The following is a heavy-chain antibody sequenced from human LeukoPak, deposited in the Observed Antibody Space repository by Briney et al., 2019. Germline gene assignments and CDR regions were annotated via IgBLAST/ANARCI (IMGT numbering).Heavy chain of an antibody. D-gene: IGHD2-2*02. Sequence: PSGTLSLTCAVSGGSISSSNWWSWVRQPPGKGLEWIGEIYHSGSTNYNPSLKSRVTISVDTSKNQFSLKLSSVTAADTAVYYCARDSGSTSCYKYYYGMDVWGQGTTVTVSS. CDR3: ARDSGSTSCYKYYYGMDV. V-gene: IGHV4-4*02. CDR1: GGSISSSNW. CDR2: IYHSGST. J-gene: IGHJ6*02.